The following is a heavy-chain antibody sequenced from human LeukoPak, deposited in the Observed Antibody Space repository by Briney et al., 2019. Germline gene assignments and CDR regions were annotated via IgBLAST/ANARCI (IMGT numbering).Heavy chain of an antibody. J-gene: IGHJ4*02. CDR2: IFPSGGEI. CDR1: GFTFSTFA. V-gene: IGHV3-23*01. Sequence: GGSLRLSCAASGFTFSTFAMIWVRQPPGKGLEWVSSIFPSGGEIHYADSVRGRFTISRDNSKSTLSLQMNSLRAEDTAVYYCARGLLLWFGEYSFDYWGQGTLVTVSS. CDR3: ARGLLLWFGEYSFDY. D-gene: IGHD3-10*01.